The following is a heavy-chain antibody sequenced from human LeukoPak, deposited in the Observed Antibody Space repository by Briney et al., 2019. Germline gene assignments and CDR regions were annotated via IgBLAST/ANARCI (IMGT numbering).Heavy chain of an antibody. D-gene: IGHD3-10*01. Sequence: PGGSLRLSCAASGFPLRNYAMSWVRQAPGKGLEWVSAISGSGDTTYYIDSVKGRFTISRDDSKNTLYLQMNSLSAEDTAVYYCAKGSYYYGSGNYYDYWGQGTLVTVSS. CDR3: AKGSYYYGSGNYYDY. CDR2: ISGSGDTT. V-gene: IGHV3-23*01. J-gene: IGHJ4*02. CDR1: GFPLRNYA.